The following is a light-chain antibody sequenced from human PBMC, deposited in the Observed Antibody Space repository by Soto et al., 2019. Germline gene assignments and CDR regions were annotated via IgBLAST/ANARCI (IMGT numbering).Light chain of an antibody. CDR1: QSISRW. V-gene: IGKV1-5*01. CDR2: DAS. CDR3: QQYKSDSWT. J-gene: IGKJ1*01. Sequence: DIQMTQSPSTLSASVGDRVTITCRASQSISRWLAWHQQKPGKAPKILISDASSLESGVPSRFSGSGSGTEFSLTISSLQPDDFATYYCQQYKSDSWTFGQGTKVDI.